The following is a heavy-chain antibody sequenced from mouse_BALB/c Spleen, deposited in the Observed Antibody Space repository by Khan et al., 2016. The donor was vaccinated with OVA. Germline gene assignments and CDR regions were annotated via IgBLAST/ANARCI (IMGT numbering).Heavy chain of an antibody. CDR3: ARIKKIVATYFDY. D-gene: IGHD1-1*01. CDR1: GYTFTSYW. CDR2: TNPTNGRT. V-gene: IGHV1S81*02. Sequence: QVQLQQSGAELVKAGASVKMSCKASGYTFTSYWMHWVKQRLGQGLEWFAETNPTNGRTYYNEKFKSKATLLVDKSSSTAYMLLSGPTFEDSAVYYCARIKKIVATYFDYWGQGTTLTVSS. J-gene: IGHJ2*01.